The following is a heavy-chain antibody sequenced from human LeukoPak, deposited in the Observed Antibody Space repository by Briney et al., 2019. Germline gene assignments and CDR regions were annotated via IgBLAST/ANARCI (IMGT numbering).Heavy chain of an antibody. J-gene: IGHJ4*02. CDR2: IYYSGST. D-gene: IGHD3-3*01. CDR3: ARSRFSNDPFDY. CDR1: GGSISSYY. Sequence: ETLSLTCTVSGGSISSYYWSWIRQPPGKGLEWIGYIYYSGSTNYNPSLKSRVTISVDTSKNQFSLKLSSVTAADTAVYYCARSRFSNDPFDYWGQGTLVTVSS. V-gene: IGHV4-59*01.